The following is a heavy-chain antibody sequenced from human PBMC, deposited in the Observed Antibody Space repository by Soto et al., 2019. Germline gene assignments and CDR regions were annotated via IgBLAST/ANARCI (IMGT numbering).Heavy chain of an antibody. D-gene: IGHD6-13*01. CDR1: GFTFSGFD. CDR2: IGTAGDT. CDR3: AKSQEIGTHFFDS. Sequence: PVGSLRLSCEASGFTFSGFDMHWVRQPTGKGLEWVSSIGTAGDTYYAVSVKGRFTISRDNAKNSLSLQMNSLRAGDMAVYFCAKSQEIGTHFFDSWGQGTQVTVS. V-gene: IGHV3-13*01. J-gene: IGHJ4*02.